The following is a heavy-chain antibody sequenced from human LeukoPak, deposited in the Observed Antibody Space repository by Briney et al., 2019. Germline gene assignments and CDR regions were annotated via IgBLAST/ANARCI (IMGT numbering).Heavy chain of an antibody. D-gene: IGHD1-7*01. Sequence: PSETLSLTCTVSGGSISSYYWSWIRQPAGKGLEWIGRIYTSGTTHYNPSLKSRVTMSVDTSKNQFSLKLTSVTAADTAVYYCATEMGDNSNWQGRSENWFDPWGQGTLVTVSS. J-gene: IGHJ5*02. CDR2: IYTSGTT. CDR1: GGSISSYY. CDR3: ATEMGDNSNWQGRSENWFDP. V-gene: IGHV4-4*07.